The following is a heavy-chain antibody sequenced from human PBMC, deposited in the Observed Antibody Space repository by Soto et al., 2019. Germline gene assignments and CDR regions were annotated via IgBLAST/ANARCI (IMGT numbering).Heavy chain of an antibody. CDR3: ARHGTYYDFWSGYYFSRYYYYGMDV. J-gene: IGHJ6*02. CDR2: IYPGDSDT. CDR1: GYSFTSYW. Sequence: PGESLKISCKGSGYSFTSYWIGWVRQMPGKGLEWMGIIYPGDSDTRYSPSFQGQVTISADKSISTAYLQWSSLKASDTAMYYCARHGTYYDFWSGYYFSRYYYYGMDVWGQGTTVTVSS. D-gene: IGHD3-3*01. V-gene: IGHV5-51*01.